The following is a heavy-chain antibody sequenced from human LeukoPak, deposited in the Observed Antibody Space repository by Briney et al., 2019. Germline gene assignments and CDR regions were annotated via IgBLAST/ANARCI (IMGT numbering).Heavy chain of an antibody. J-gene: IGHJ6*02. CDR2: IYYSGST. CDR3: ARHELRRWLQYRLEYYGMDV. CDR1: GGSISIYY. D-gene: IGHD5-24*01. Sequence: KPSETLSLTCTLSGGSISIYYWSWIRQPPGKGREWLGYIYYSGSTNYNPSRKSRVTISVDTSKNQFTLKLNYVTDADTAVYYSARHELRRWLQYRLEYYGMDVWGQGTTVTVSS. V-gene: IGHV4-59*08.